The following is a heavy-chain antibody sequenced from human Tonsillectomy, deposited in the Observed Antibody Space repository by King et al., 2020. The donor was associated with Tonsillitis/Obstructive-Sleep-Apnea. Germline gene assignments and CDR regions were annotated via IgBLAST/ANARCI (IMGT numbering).Heavy chain of an antibody. D-gene: IGHD1-1*01. V-gene: IGHV3-7*03. CDR2: IKQDGSEK. Sequence: VQLVESGGGLVQPGGSLRLSCAASGFTFSSYWMTWVRQAPGKGLEWVADIKQDGSEKYYMDSVKGRFTISRDNAKNSLYLQMNSLRAEDTAVYYCVRDSRINFYYYYAMDVWGQGTTVTVSS. CDR1: GFTFSSYW. CDR3: VRDSRINFYYYYAMDV. J-gene: IGHJ6*02.